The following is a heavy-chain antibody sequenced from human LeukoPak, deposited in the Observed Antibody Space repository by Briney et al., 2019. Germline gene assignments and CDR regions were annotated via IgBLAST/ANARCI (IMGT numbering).Heavy chain of an antibody. CDR3: ARDRILIGIWSGYRGFDP. D-gene: IGHD3-3*01. Sequence: SETLSLTCTVSGGSISSSSYYWGWIRQPPGKGLEWIGSIYYSGSTYYNPSLKSRVTISVDTSKNQFSLKLSSVTAADTAVYYCARDRILIGIWSGYRGFDPWGQGTLVTVSS. CDR2: IYYSGST. V-gene: IGHV4-39*07. CDR1: GGSISSSSYY. J-gene: IGHJ5*02.